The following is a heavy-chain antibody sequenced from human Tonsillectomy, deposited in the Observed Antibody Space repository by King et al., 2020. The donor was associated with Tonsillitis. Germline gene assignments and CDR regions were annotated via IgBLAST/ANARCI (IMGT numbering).Heavy chain of an antibody. Sequence: VQLQESGPGLVKPSQTLSLTCTVPGGSINSGDYYWSWIRQPPGKGLEWIGYIYYSGSTYYNPSLKSRVTISVDTSKNQFSLKLSSVTAADTAVYYCARDYDYVWGSYRNDDAFDIWGQGTMVTVSS. CDR2: IYYSGST. CDR3: ARDYDYVWGSYRNDDAFDI. CDR1: GGSINSGDYY. V-gene: IGHV4-30-4*01. J-gene: IGHJ3*02. D-gene: IGHD3-16*02.